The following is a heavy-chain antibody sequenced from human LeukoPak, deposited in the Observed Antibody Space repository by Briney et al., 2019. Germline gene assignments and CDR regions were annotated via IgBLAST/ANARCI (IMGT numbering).Heavy chain of an antibody. V-gene: IGHV1-8*01. CDR3: ARGRVCANWGSSFDY. J-gene: IGHJ4*02. CDR2: MNPNSGTT. CDR1: GYTFTSYD. Sequence: GASVKVSCKAAGYTFTSYDINWVRQATGQGLEWMGWMNPNSGTTGNAQKLQGRVTMTRKTSISTAYMELSSLRSEDTAVYYCARGRVCANWGSSFDYWGQGTLVTVSS. D-gene: IGHD7-27*01.